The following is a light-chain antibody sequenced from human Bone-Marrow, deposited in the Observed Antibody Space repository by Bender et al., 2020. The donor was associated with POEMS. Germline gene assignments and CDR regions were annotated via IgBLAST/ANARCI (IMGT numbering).Light chain of an antibody. V-gene: IGLV4-69*01. Sequence: QLVLTQSPSASASLGASVTLTCSLDSGHKHYAIAWYQHQPEKGPRYLMILDSGGSHNRGDGIPDRFSGSISGPDRYLTVSSLQSEDEADYYCQTWDTDIVVFGGGTKLTVL. CDR2: LDSGGSH. CDR3: QTWDTDIVV. J-gene: IGLJ2*01. CDR1: SGHKHYA.